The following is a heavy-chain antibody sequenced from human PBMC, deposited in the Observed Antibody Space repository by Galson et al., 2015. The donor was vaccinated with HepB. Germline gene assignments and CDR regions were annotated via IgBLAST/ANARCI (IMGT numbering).Heavy chain of an antibody. CDR2: IRNKAKSYTT. J-gene: IGHJ3*01. CDR3: NRAFSGGRPSDV. D-gene: IGHD3-3*02. Sequence: SLRLSCAASEPNFSDQYMDWVRQAPGKGLEWVGRIRNKAKSYTTEYVASVRGRFTISRDDSQNSLYLQMNSLKTEDTAVYYCNRAFSGGRPSDVWGQGTTVTVSS. CDR1: EPNFSDQY. V-gene: IGHV3-72*01.